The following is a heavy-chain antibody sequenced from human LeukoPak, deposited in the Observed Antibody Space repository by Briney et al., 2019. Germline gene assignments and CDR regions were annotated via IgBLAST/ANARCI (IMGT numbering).Heavy chain of an antibody. CDR3: ARAPRDRGYCGATSCFEYMDV. Sequence: DPSETLSLTCAVSGGSISSNNWWSWVRQPPGKGLEWIGEIYHSGSTNSNPSLKSRVTISLDKSKNQFSLKVTSVTAADTAVYYCARAPRDRGYCGATSCFEYMDVWGRGTTVTISS. D-gene: IGHD2-2*01. J-gene: IGHJ6*03. V-gene: IGHV4-4*02. CDR2: IYHSGST. CDR1: GGSISSNNW.